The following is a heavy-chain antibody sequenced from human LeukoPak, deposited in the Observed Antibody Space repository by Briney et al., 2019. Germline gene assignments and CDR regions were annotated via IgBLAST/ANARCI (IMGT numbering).Heavy chain of an antibody. Sequence: SETLSLTCTVSGGFIRSGGYYWNWIRQFPGKGLQWIGYIYYGGTTYYNPSLESRVSISVDTSKNKFSLKLTSVTAADTAIYYCARGGTHLTFPVWGQGTLVTVSS. CDR1: GGFIRSGGYY. D-gene: IGHD3-16*01. CDR2: IYYGGTT. J-gene: IGHJ4*02. CDR3: ARGGTHLTFPV. V-gene: IGHV4-31*03.